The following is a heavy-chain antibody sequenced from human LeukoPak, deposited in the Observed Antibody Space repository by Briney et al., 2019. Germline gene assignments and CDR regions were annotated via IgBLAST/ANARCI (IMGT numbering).Heavy chain of an antibody. J-gene: IGHJ3*02. V-gene: IGHV3-48*04. CDR3: ARTSQRDAFDI. CDR2: ISGSGTTI. Sequence: GESLRLSCAASGFTFSSYAMSWVRQAPGKGLEWVSYISGSGTTIYYADSVKGRFTISRDNAKSSLYLQMNSLRAEDTAVYYCARTSQRDAFDIWGQGTMVTVSS. D-gene: IGHD6-25*01. CDR1: GFTFSSYA.